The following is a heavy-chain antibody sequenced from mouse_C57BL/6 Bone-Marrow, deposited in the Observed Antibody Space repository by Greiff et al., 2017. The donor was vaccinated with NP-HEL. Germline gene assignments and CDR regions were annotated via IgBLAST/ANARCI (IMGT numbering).Heavy chain of an antibody. J-gene: IGHJ3*01. Sequence: DVMLVESGGGLVKPGGSLKLSCAASGFTFSSYTMSWVRQTPEKRLEWVATISGGGGNTYYPDSVKGRFTISRDNAKNTLYLQMSSLRSEDTALYYCARIYYYGSSSAWFAYWGQGTLVTVSA. D-gene: IGHD1-1*01. CDR3: ARIYYYGSSSAWFAY. V-gene: IGHV5-9*01. CDR2: ISGGGGNT. CDR1: GFTFSSYT.